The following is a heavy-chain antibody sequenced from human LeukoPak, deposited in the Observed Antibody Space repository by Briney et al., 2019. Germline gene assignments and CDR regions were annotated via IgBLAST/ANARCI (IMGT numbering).Heavy chain of an antibody. D-gene: IGHD3-16*01. V-gene: IGHV3-48*01. CDR2: ISSSSSMI. CDR3: ARGGSYYDY. J-gene: IGHJ4*02. Sequence: GGSLRLSCAASGFTFSSYSMNWVRQAPGKGLEWVSYISSSSSMIYYADSVKGRFTISRDNSQNTLYLQMNSLRAEDTAVYYCARGGSYYDYWGQGTLVTVSS. CDR1: GFTFSSYS.